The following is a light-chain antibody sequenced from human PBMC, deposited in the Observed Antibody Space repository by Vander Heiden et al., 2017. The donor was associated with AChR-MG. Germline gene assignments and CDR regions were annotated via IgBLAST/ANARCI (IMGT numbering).Light chain of an antibody. CDR2: GAS. J-gene: IGKJ3*01. CDR3: QQYGSSRIT. CDR1: QSVSSSY. Sequence: EIVLTQSPGTLSLSPGERATLSCRASQSVSSSYLAWYQQKPGQAPRLLIYGASSRATGIPDRFSGSGSGTDFTLTISRLELEDFAVYYCQQYGSSRITFGPGTKVDIK. V-gene: IGKV3-20*01.